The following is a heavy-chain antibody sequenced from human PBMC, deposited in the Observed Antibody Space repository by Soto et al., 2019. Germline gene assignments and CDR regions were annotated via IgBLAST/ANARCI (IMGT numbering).Heavy chain of an antibody. J-gene: IGHJ6*02. D-gene: IGHD4-17*01. CDR3: ARMNVDSYQFYYAMDV. V-gene: IGHV2-26*01. Sequence: SGPTLVNPTQTLTLTCAFSGFSLSSSGVGVSWIRQPPGKALEWLAHIFSDNERSYSTSLQGRLTISKDTSGSQVVLSMTNVDPVDTATYYCARMNVDSYQFYYAMDVWGQGTTVTVSS. CDR1: GFSLSSSGVG. CDR2: IFSDNER.